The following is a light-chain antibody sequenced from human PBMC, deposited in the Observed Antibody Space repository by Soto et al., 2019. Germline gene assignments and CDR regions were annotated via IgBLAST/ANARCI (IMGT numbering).Light chain of an antibody. CDR3: QPYNNWPPWR. CDR1: QSVSTN. Sequence: EVLMTQSPATLSVSPGERATLSCRASQSVSTNLAWYQQKPDQAPRLLVYGASTRATRVPARFSGSGPGTELTLTINCLQADDFAVCSCQPYNNWPPWRFGQGTKVEIK. CDR2: GAS. V-gene: IGKV3-15*01. J-gene: IGKJ1*01.